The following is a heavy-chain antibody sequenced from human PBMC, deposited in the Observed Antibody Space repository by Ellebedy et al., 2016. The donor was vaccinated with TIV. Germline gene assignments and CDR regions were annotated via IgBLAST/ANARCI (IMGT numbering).Heavy chain of an antibody. CDR2: IYTSGST. CDR1: GGSISSYY. D-gene: IGHD6-19*01. V-gene: IGHV4-4*07. CDR3: AVGYSSGWTDY. Sequence: MPSETLSLTCTVSGGSISSYYWSWIRQPAGKGLEWVGRIYTSGSTNYNPSLQSRVTMSVDTSKNQFSLKLSSVTAADTAVYYCAVGYSSGWTDYWGQGTLVTVSS. J-gene: IGHJ4*02.